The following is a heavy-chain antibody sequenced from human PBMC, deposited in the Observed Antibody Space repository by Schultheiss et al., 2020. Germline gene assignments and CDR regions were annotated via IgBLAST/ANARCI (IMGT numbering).Heavy chain of an antibody. Sequence: ESLKISCAASGFTFSSYAMSWVRQAPGKGLEWVSAISGSGGSTYYADSVKGRFTISRDNSKNTLYLQMNSLRAEDTAVYYCAKDLVVFGELLLTDNVDYWGQGTLVTVSS. V-gene: IGHV3-23*01. CDR2: ISGSGGST. CDR1: GFTFSSYA. D-gene: IGHD1-26*01. CDR3: AKDLVVFGELLLTDNVDY. J-gene: IGHJ4*02.